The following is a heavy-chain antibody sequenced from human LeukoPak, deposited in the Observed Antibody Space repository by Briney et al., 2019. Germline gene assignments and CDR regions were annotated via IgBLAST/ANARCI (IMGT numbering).Heavy chain of an antibody. Sequence: GGSLRLSCSASGFPFSSYAMHWVRQAPGKGLEYVSAISDSGGSTYYADSVKGRFTISRDNAKSLLYLQMNSLRTEDTAVYYCARRVATDYWGQGTLVTVS. V-gene: IGHV3-64*04. CDR3: ARRVATDY. D-gene: IGHD5-12*01. CDR1: GFPFSSYA. CDR2: ISDSGGST. J-gene: IGHJ4*02.